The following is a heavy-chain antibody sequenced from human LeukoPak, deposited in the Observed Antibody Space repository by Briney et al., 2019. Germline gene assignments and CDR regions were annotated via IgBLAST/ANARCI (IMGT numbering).Heavy chain of an antibody. D-gene: IGHD3-22*01. CDR2: IYHSGST. Sequence: SETLSLTCAVSGYSISSGYYWGWIRQPPGKGLEWIGSIYHSGSTYYNPSLKSRVTISVDTSKNQFSLKLSSVTAADTAVYYCARGDYYDSSGYYYVSYYFDYWGQGTQVTVSS. J-gene: IGHJ4*02. CDR3: ARGDYYDSSGYYYVSYYFDY. V-gene: IGHV4-38-2*01. CDR1: GYSISSGYY.